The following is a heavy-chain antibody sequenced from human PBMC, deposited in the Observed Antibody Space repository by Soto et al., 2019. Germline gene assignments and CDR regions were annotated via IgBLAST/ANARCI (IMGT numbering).Heavy chain of an antibody. D-gene: IGHD2-15*01. Sequence: PSETLSLTCTVSGGSVSSGSYYWSWIRQPPGKGLEWIGYIYYSGSTNYNPSLKSRVTISVDTSKNQFSLKLSSVTAADTAVYYSATDTRTPYYYYCMDVWCQGATVTVSS. CDR1: GGSVSSGSYY. J-gene: IGHJ6*02. V-gene: IGHV4-61*01. CDR3: ATDTRTPYYYYCMDV. CDR2: IYYSGST.